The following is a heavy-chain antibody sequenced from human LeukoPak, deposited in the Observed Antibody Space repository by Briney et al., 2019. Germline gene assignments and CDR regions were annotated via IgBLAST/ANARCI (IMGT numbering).Heavy chain of an antibody. J-gene: IGHJ3*02. D-gene: IGHD5-18*01. CDR2: ISYDGSNK. CDR3: ARGYSYGAFDI. Sequence: GRSLRLSCAASGFTFSSYGMHWVRQAPGKGLEWVAVISYDGSNKYYADSVKGRFTISRDNSKNTLYLQMNSLRAEDTAVYYCARGYSYGAFDIWGQGTMVTVSS. CDR1: GFTFSSYG. V-gene: IGHV3-30*03.